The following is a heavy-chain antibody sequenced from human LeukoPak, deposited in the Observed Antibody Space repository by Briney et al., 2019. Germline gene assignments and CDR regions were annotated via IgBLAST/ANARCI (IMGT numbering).Heavy chain of an antibody. CDR1: GFTFSSYG. J-gene: IGHJ4*02. D-gene: IGHD4-17*01. V-gene: IGHV3-30*03. CDR2: ISYDGSNK. CDR3: ARAYGDYGYDDY. Sequence: GGSLRLSCAASGFTFSSYGMHWVRQAPGKGLEWVAVISYDGSNKYYADSVKGRFTISRDNSKNTLYLQMNSLRAEDTAVYYCARAYGDYGYDDYWGQGTLVTVSS.